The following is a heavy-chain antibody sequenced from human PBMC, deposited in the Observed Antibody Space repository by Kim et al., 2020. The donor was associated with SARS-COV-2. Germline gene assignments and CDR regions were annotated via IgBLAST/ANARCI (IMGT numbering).Heavy chain of an antibody. V-gene: IGHV4-4*07. CDR3: ARVGYYDSSGTKQLAFDP. J-gene: IGHJ5*02. D-gene: IGHD3-22*01. CDR2: IYTSGST. Sequence: SETLSLTCTVSGGSISSYYWSWIRQPAGKGLEWIGRIYTSGSTNYNPSLKSRVTMSVDTSKNQFSLKLSSVTAADTAVYYCARVGYYDSSGTKQLAFDPWGQGTLVTVSS. CDR1: GGSISSYY.